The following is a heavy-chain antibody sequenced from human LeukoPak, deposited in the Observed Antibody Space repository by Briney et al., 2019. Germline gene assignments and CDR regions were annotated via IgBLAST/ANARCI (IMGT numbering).Heavy chain of an antibody. CDR3: ARDADDYRNPYYFDY. V-gene: IGHV4-59*01. CDR1: GASMSSYY. CDR2: IFYSGST. J-gene: IGHJ4*02. Sequence: SETLSLTCTVSGASMSSYYWSWIRQPPGKGLEWIGYIFYSGSTTYNPSLKSRVTISVDTSKNHFSLKLSSVTAADTAVYYCARDADDYRNPYYFDYWGQGTLVTVSS. D-gene: IGHD4-11*01.